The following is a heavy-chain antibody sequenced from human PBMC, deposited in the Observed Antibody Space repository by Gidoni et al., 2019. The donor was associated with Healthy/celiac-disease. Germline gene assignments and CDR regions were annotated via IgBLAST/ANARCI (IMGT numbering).Heavy chain of an antibody. J-gene: IGHJ4*02. CDR3: ARRESISYNGDFDY. V-gene: IGHV5-10-1*01. CDR1: GCSCTSYW. CDR2: IDPSYSDT. D-gene: IGHD6-13*01. Sequence: EAQRAQSGPEGKKPGEALRIASKGSGCSCTSYWISWGRQMPGKGLEWMGRIDPSYSDTNYSPSFQGHVTISADKSISTAYLQWSSLKASDTAMYYCARRESISYNGDFDYWGQGTLVTVSS.